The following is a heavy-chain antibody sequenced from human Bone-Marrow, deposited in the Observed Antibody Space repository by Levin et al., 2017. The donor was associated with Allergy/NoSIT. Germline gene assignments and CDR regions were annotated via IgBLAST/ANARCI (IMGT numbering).Heavy chain of an antibody. CDR3: ARTLVGATLFDY. J-gene: IGHJ4*02. CDR1: GGSISSSSYY. Sequence: SETLSLTCTVSGGSISSSSYYWGWIRQPPGKGLEWIGSIYYSGSTYYNPSLKSRVTISVDTSKNQFSLKLSSVTAADTAVYYCARTLVGATLFDYWGQGTLVTVSS. CDR2: IYYSGST. D-gene: IGHD1-26*01. V-gene: IGHV4-39*07.